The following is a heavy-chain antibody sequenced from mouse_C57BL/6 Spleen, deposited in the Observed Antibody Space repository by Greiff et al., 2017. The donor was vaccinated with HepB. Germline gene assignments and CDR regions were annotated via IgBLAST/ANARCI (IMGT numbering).Heavy chain of an antibody. CDR2: IWSGGST. J-gene: IGHJ4*01. D-gene: IGHD3-1*01. CDR3: ARESFTSGYYAMDY. CDR1: GFSLTSYG. Sequence: QVQLQQSGPGLVQPSQSLSITCTVSGFSLTSYGVHWVRQSPGKGLEWLGVIWSGGSTDYNAAFISRLSISKDNSKSQVFFKMNSLQADDTAIYYCARESFTSGYYAMDYWGQGTSVTVSS. V-gene: IGHV2-2*01.